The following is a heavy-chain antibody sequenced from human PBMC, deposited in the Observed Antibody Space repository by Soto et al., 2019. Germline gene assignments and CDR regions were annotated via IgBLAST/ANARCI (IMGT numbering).Heavy chain of an antibody. J-gene: IGHJ5*02. CDR2: INAGNGNT. V-gene: IGHV1-3*01. D-gene: IGHD3-10*01. CDR1: GYTFTSYA. Sequence: GASVKVSCKASGYTFTSYAMHCVRQAPGQRLEWMGWINAGNGNTKYSQKFQGRVTITADKSTSTAYMELSSLRSEDTAVYYCASVSPVRGVNNKFAPWGQGTLVTVSS. CDR3: ASVSPVRGVNNKFAP.